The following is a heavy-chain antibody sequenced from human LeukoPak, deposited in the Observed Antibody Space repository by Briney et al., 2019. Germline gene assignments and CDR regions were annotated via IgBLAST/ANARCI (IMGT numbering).Heavy chain of an antibody. CDR2: ILYSGTT. Sequence: SETLSLTCTVSGGSISSYYWSWIRQPPGKGLEWIGYILYSGTTNSNPSLKSRVTISVDTSKNQISLKLSSVTAADTVVYYCARMGGYSGYATHWGQGTLVTVSS. CDR3: ARMGGYSGYATH. V-gene: IGHV4-59*08. D-gene: IGHD5-12*01. J-gene: IGHJ4*02. CDR1: GGSISSYY.